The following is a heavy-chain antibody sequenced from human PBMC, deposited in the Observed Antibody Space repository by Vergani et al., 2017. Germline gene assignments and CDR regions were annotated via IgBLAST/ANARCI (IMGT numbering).Heavy chain of an antibody. CDR3: AKGGHWNYDFDY. D-gene: IGHD1-7*01. J-gene: IGHJ4*02. CDR1: GFTFSSYG. V-gene: IGHV3-30*18. Sequence: QVQLVESGGGVVQPGRSLRLSCAVSGFTFSSYGMHWVRQAPGKGLEWVAVISDDGSNKVYTDSVKGRFSISRDNSKNTLYLKMNSLRAEDTAVYYCAKGGHWNYDFDYWGQGTLVTVSS. CDR2: ISDDGSNK.